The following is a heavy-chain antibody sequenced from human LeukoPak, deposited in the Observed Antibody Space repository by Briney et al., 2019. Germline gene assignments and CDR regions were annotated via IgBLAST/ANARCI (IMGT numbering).Heavy chain of an antibody. J-gene: IGHJ4*02. V-gene: IGHV4-39*07. Sequence: SETLSLTCFASGVSISSSSYYWGWIRQPPGKGLEWIGYIYHSGSTYYNPSLKSRVTISVDRSKNQFSLKLSSVTAADTAVYYCARGDSFDYWGQGTLVTVSS. CDR3: ARGDSFDY. CDR1: GVSISSSSYY. D-gene: IGHD2-21*02. CDR2: IYHSGST.